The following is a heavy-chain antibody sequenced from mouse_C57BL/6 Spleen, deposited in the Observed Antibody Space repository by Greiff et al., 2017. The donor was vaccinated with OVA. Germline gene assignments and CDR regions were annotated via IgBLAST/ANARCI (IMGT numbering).Heavy chain of an antibody. CDR2: IWTGGGT. CDR1: GFSLTSYA. CDR3: ARKGVVGDYYAMDY. D-gene: IGHD1-1*01. J-gene: IGHJ4*01. Sequence: VKLVESGPGLVAPSQSLSITCTVSGFSLTSYAISWVRQPPGKGLEWLGVIWTGGGTNYNSALKSRLSISKDNSKSQVFLKMNSLQTDDTARYYYARKGVVGDYYAMDYWGQGTSVTVSS. V-gene: IGHV2-9-1*01.